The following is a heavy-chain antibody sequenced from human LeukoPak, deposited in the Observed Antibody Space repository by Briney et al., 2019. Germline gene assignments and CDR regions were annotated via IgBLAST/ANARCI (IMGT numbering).Heavy chain of an antibody. Sequence: GGSLRLSCAASGFTFSNAWMNWVRQAPGKGLEWVGRIKSKTDGGTTDYAAPVKGRFTISRDDSKNTLYLQMNSLKTEDTAVYYCTTDLPLEWVLSNYWGQGTLVTVSS. D-gene: IGHD1-26*01. CDR1: GFTFSNAW. CDR3: TTDLPLEWVLSNY. J-gene: IGHJ4*02. CDR2: IKSKTDGGTT. V-gene: IGHV3-15*07.